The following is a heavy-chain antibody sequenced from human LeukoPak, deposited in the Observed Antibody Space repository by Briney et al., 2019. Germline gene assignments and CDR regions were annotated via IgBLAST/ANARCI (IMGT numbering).Heavy chain of an antibody. CDR1: GGSISSSSYY. V-gene: IGHV4-39*01. CDR3: ARSIVGAYYFDY. CDR2: IYYSGST. J-gene: IGHJ4*02. Sequence: SETLSLTCTVSGGSISSSSYYWGWIRQPPGKGLEWIGSIYYSGSTYYNPSLKSRVTISVDTSKNQFSLKLSSVTAADTAMYYCARSIVGAYYFDYWGQGTLVTVSS. D-gene: IGHD1-26*01.